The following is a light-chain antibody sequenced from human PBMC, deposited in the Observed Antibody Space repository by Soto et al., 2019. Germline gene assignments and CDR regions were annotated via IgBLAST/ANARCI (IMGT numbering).Light chain of an antibody. CDR3: SSYTSSSTYV. Sequence: QSALTQPASVSGSPGQSITISCPGTSIDVGGYNYVSWYQQHPGKAPKLMIYDVSNRPSGVSNRFSGSKSGNTASLTISGLQAEDEADYYCSSYTSSSTYVFGTGTKLTVL. J-gene: IGLJ1*01. CDR2: DVS. CDR1: SIDVGGYNY. V-gene: IGLV2-14*01.